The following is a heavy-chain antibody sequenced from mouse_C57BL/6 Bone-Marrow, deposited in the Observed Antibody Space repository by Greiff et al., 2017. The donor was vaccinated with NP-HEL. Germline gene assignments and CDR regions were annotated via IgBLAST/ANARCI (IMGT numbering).Heavy chain of an antibody. CDR2: ISDGGSYT. Sequence: EVMLVESGGGLVKPGGSLKLSCAASGFTFSSYAMSWVRQTPEKRLEWVATISDGGSYTYYPDNVKGRFTISRDNAKNNLYLQMSHLKSEDTAMYYCARDIYYYGSSWYYYAMDYWGQGTSVTVSS. V-gene: IGHV5-4*01. D-gene: IGHD1-1*01. CDR1: GFTFSSYA. CDR3: ARDIYYYGSSWYYYAMDY. J-gene: IGHJ4*01.